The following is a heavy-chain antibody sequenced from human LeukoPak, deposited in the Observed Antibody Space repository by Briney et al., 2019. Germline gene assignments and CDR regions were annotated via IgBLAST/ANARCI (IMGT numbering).Heavy chain of an antibody. Sequence: PGGSLRLSCAASGYTFSSYTMHWVRQAPGKSLEWVIVISYDGTNKYYADSVKGRFTISRDNSKNTVFLQMNYLRAEDTAVYYCARDLGSSWYYFDYWGQGTLVTVSS. D-gene: IGHD6-13*01. CDR2: ISYDGTNK. V-gene: IGHV3-30-3*01. J-gene: IGHJ4*02. CDR1: GYTFSSYT. CDR3: ARDLGSSWYYFDY.